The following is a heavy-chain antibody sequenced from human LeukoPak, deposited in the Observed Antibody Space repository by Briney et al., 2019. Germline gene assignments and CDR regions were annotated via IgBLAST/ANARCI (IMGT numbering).Heavy chain of an antibody. CDR1: GGSIRSYY. CDR2: IYISGST. Sequence: SETLSLTCTVSGGSIRSYYWSWIRQPAEKGLEWIGRIYISGSTNYNPSLKSRVTMSVDTSKNQFSLKLSSVTAADTAMYYCARAPEFSSGWSLDYWGQGTLVTVSS. CDR3: ARAPEFSSGWSLDY. V-gene: IGHV4-4*07. J-gene: IGHJ4*02. D-gene: IGHD6-19*01.